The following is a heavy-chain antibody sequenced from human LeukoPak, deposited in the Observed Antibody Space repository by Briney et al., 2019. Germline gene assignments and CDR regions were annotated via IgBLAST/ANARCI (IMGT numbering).Heavy chain of an antibody. CDR2: IYYSGST. Sequence: SQTLSLTCTVSGGSISSGGYYWSWIRQHPGKGLEWIGYIYYSGSTYYNPSLKSRVTISVDTSKNQFSLKLSSVTAADTAVYYCARAPQSNPHTTQSFDFDYWGQGTLVTVSS. CDR1: GGSISSGGYY. CDR3: ARAPQSNPHTTQSFDFDY. V-gene: IGHV4-31*03. J-gene: IGHJ4*02. D-gene: IGHD1-26*01.